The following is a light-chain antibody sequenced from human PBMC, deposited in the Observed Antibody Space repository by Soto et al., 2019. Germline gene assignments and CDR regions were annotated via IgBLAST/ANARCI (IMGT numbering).Light chain of an antibody. Sequence: EVVLTQSPGALSLSPGERATLSCRASHSVDSSYFAWYQQRPGQAPRLLIYETSSRATGIPDRFSSSGSGTDFTLTVSRLEPEDFAVYFCQQYGSYPLTFGGGTKVEIK. J-gene: IGKJ4*01. CDR1: HSVDSSY. CDR2: ETS. V-gene: IGKV3-20*01. CDR3: QQYGSYPLT.